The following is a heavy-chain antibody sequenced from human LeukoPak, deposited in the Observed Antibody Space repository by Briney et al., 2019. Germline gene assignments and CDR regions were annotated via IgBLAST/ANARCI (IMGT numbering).Heavy chain of an antibody. V-gene: IGHV3-7*01. J-gene: IGHJ6*02. CDR3: AREITAGTTRGPYYYGMDV. CDR1: GFTFSSYW. Sequence: GGFLRLSCAASGFTFSSYWMSWVRQAPGKGLEWVANIKQDGSEKYYVDSVKGRFTISRDNAKNSLYLQMNSLRAEDTAVYYCAREITAGTTRGPYYYGMDVWGQGTTVTVSS. D-gene: IGHD1-7*01. CDR2: IKQDGSEK.